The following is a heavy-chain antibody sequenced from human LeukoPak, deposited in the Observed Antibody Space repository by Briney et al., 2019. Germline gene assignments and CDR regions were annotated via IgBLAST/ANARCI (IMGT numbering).Heavy chain of an antibody. CDR1: GYTFTSYD. V-gene: IGHV1-8*01. D-gene: IGHD3-10*01. CDR2: MNPNSGNT. J-gene: IGHJ5*02. CDR3: ARAPRRGSRVVIP. Sequence: ASVKVSCKASGYTFTSYDINWVRQAAGQGLEWVGWMNPNSGNTGYAQKFQGRVTMTRNTSISTAYMKLSSLRSEDTAVYYCARAPRRGSRVVIPWGQGTRVTVSS.